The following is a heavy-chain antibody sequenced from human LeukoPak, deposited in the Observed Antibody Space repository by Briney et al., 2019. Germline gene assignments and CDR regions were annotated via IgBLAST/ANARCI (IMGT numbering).Heavy chain of an antibody. J-gene: IGHJ4*02. CDR2: ISGGGGST. D-gene: IGHD1-26*01. CDR3: GKGGKWDVTPFDY. Sequence: GGSLRLSCAASGFTFTSYSMNWVRQAPGKGLEWVSTISGGGGSTYYAGSVKGRFTISRDNSKNTLYLQVNSLRAEDTAVYPCGKGGKWDVTPFDYWGQGTLVTVSS. CDR1: GFTFTSYS. V-gene: IGHV3-23*01.